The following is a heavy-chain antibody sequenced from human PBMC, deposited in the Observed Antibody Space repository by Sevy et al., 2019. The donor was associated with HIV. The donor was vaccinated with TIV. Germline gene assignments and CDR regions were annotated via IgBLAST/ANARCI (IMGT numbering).Heavy chain of an antibody. J-gene: IGHJ3*02. V-gene: IGHV3-11*01. Sequence: SLKISCTASGFTFSDYYMSWIRQAPGKGLEWVAYINSNGQTIFYADSIKGRFTISRNNAKKSLYLQMDSLRAEDTAVYYCSAFDIWGQGTMVTVSS. CDR2: INSNGQTI. CDR3: SAFDI. CDR1: GFTFSDYY.